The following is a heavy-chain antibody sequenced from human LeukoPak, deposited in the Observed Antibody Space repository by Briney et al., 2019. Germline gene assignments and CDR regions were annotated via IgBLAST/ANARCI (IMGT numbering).Heavy chain of an antibody. V-gene: IGHV3-33*01. CDR2: IWSDGGKI. CDR3: ATDSIGPATDFDY. Sequence: GRSLTLSCAASGFTFSAYGMHWVRQAPGKGLEWVAVIWSDGGKIYNSDSVKGRFTISRDNSKNTLYLQMNSLRADDTAVYYCATDSIGPATDFDYWGQGTLVTVSS. J-gene: IGHJ4*02. CDR1: GFTFSAYG. D-gene: IGHD2-2*01.